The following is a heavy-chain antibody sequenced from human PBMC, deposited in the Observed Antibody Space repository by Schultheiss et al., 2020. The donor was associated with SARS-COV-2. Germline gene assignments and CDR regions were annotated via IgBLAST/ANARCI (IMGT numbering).Heavy chain of an antibody. D-gene: IGHD2-2*01. CDR2: ISSSSSYI. V-gene: IGHV3-21*01. J-gene: IGHJ3*02. CDR1: GFTFSSYS. Sequence: GGSLRLSCAASGFTFSSYSMNWVRQAPGKGLEWVSSISSSSSYIYYADSVKGRFTISRDNAKNSLYLQMNSLGAEDTAVYYCARDDCSSTSCYQGDAFDIWGQGTMVTV. CDR3: ARDDCSSTSCYQGDAFDI.